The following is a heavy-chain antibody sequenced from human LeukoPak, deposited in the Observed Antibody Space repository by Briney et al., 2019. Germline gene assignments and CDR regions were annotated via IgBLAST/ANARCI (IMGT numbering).Heavy chain of an antibody. V-gene: IGHV4-39*01. D-gene: IGHD3-9*01. CDR2: IYNSGNT. CDR3: ARWGPILRYFGV. J-gene: IGHJ4*02. CDR1: GDSISSSYYY. Sequence: PSETLSLTCTVSGDSISSSYYYWGWIRQPPGKGLEWIGNIYNSGNTYYNPSLKSRVTISVDTSKNQFSLRLRSVTAADTAVYYCARWGPILRYFGVWGQGTLVTVSS.